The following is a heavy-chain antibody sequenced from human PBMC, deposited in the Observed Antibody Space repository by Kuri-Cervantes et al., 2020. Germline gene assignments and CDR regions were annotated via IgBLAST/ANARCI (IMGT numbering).Heavy chain of an antibody. J-gene: IGHJ4*02. D-gene: IGHD4-17*01. CDR2: IYTSGST. Sequence: SETLSPPCTVSGGSISSGCYYWSWIRQPAGKGLEWIGRIYTSGSTNDNPSLKSRVTISVDTSKNQFSLKLSSVTAADTAVYYCAGDSHYGDYRVWGQGTLVTVSS. V-gene: IGHV4-61*02. CDR1: GGSISSGCYY. CDR3: AGDSHYGDYRV.